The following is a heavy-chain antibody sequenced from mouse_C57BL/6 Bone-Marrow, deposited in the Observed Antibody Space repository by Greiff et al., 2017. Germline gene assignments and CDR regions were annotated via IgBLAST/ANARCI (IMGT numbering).Heavy chain of an antibody. CDR3: ARPPYGSSFFDY. J-gene: IGHJ2*01. Sequence: VQLQQPGAELVKPGASVKLSCKASGYTFTSYWMHWVKQRPGQGLEWIGMIHPNSGSTNYNEKFKSKATLTVDKSSSTAYMQLSSLISEDSAVYYCARPPYGSSFFDYWGQGTTLTVSS. D-gene: IGHD1-1*01. CDR1: GYTFTSYW. CDR2: IHPNSGST. V-gene: IGHV1-64*01.